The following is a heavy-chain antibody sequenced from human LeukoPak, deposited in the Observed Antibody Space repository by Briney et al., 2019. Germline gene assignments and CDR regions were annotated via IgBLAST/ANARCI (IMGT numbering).Heavy chain of an antibody. CDR2: IWYDGSNE. D-gene: IGHD1-26*01. V-gene: IGHV3-33*01. CDR3: ARDGYSGSFLNS. Sequence: GGSLRLSCVASGFSFTNHGMHLVRPALGKGLEWVALIWYDGSNENYAESVKGRFTISRDKYRNTLYLQMNRLRAEDTAVYYCARDGYSGSFLNSWGQGTLVTVSS. J-gene: IGHJ4*02. CDR1: GFSFTNHG.